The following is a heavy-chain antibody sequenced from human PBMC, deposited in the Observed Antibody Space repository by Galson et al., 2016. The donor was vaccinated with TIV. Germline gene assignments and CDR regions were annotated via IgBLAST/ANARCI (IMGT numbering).Heavy chain of an antibody. CDR1: EHTIITYD. D-gene: IGHD3-3*02. J-gene: IGHJ3*01. V-gene: IGHV1-8*02. CDR2: MNPISGAT. Sequence: SVKVSCKASEHTIITYDINWVRQAAGQTLEWMGWMNPISGATGFSQKFRDRLIMTRNLSIATAYMELTAADTAVYFCARGGLLEEAFDSWGQGTMVTVSS. CDR3: ARGGLLEEAFDS.